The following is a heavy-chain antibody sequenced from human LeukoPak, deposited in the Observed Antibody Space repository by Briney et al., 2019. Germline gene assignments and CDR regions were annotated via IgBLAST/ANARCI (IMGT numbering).Heavy chain of an antibody. Sequence: GGSLRLSCAASGFSFSDAWMNWVRQAPGKGLEWVSTISGGGGSTYYADSVKGRFTISRDNSKNTLYLQVNSLRAEDTAVYYCAKGGKWDVTPFDYWGQGTLVTVSS. D-gene: IGHD1-26*01. V-gene: IGHV3-23*01. CDR2: ISGGGGST. CDR3: AKGGKWDVTPFDY. CDR1: GFSFSDAW. J-gene: IGHJ4*02.